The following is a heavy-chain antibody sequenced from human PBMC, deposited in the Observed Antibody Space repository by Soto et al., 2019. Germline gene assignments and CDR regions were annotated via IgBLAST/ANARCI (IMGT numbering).Heavy chain of an antibody. V-gene: IGHV4-59*04. CDR1: GASISSYGLS. CDR2: THYARST. Sequence: SETLSLTCTVFGASISSYGLSWIWNRKAPVQALESIRYTHYARSTYYTPSLKSRVTITPDTSKTQLSLKLSSVTAADTAVYYCARSRRLPLLLTYPYGHWGQGTLVPGSS. CDR3: ARSRRLPLLLTYPYGH. D-gene: IGHD3-10*01. J-gene: IGHJ4*02.